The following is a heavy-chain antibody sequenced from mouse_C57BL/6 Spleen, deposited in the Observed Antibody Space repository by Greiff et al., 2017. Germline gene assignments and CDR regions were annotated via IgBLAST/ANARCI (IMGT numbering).Heavy chain of an antibody. J-gene: IGHJ4*01. D-gene: IGHD2-5*01. V-gene: IGHV1-85*01. CDR2: IYPRDGST. CDR1: GYTFTSYD. Sequence: VMLVESGPELVKPGASVKLSCKASGYTFTSYDINWVKQRPGQGLEWIGWIYPRDGSTKYNEKFKGKATLTVDTSSSTAYMELHSLTSEDSAVYFCAREGYYSNYDYAMDYWGQGTSVTVSS. CDR3: AREGYYSNYDYAMDY.